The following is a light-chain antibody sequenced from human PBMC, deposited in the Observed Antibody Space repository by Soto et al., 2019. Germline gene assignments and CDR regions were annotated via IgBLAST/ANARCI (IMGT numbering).Light chain of an antibody. J-gene: IGLJ1*01. CDR1: SSDVGGYNY. CDR2: DVS. CDR3: SSYTSSSTGV. Sequence: QSVLTQPASVPGSPGQSITISCTGTSSDVGGYNYVSWYQQHPGKAPKLMIYDVSNRPSGVSNRFSGSKSGNTASLTISGLQAEDEADYYCSSYTSSSTGVFGTGTKVTV. V-gene: IGLV2-14*01.